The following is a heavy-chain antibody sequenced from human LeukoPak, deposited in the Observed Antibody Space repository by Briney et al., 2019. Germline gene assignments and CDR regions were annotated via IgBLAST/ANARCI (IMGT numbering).Heavy chain of an antibody. CDR1: GYSFTDHY. V-gene: IGHV1-2*02. CDR2: IDPKSGRT. CDR3: ARDPNAGPTPDAFDL. Sequence: ASVKVSCKASGYSFTDHYIHWVRQASGQGLEWLGWIDPKSGRTAYAQKFQGRVTVTRDTSVTMVYMELTRLTSDDTALYYCARDPNAGPTPDAFDLWGPGTLVTVFS. J-gene: IGHJ3*01. D-gene: IGHD4-17*01.